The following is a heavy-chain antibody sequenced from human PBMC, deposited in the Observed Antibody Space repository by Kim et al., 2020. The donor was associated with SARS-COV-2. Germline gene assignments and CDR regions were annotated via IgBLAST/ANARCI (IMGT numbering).Heavy chain of an antibody. V-gene: IGHV4-39*01. Sequence: SETLSLTCTVSGASIDSTSSYWGWLRQSPGKGLEWIGSFSYSGTTYYNPSLKSRVTISADTARHQFPLKMTSATAADTALYYCARQTLRSLWFWALGDF. J-gene: IGHJ4*01. D-gene: IGHD3-10*01. CDR1: GASIDSTSSY. CDR3: ARQTLRSLWFWALGDF. CDR2: FSYSGTT.